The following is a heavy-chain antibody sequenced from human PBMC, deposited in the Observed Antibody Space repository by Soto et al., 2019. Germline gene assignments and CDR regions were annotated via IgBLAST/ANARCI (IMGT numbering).Heavy chain of an antibody. J-gene: IGHJ4*02. CDR2: IYGGGST. CDR3: AREWPHLDC. V-gene: IGHV3-53*01. Sequence: PGGSLRLSCAASGFTVSSNYMSWVRQAPGKGLEWVSVIYGGGSTFYADSVKGRFTISRDNSKNMVYLQMNRMRAEDTAVYYCAREWPHLDCWGQGTQVTVSS. CDR1: GFTVSSNY.